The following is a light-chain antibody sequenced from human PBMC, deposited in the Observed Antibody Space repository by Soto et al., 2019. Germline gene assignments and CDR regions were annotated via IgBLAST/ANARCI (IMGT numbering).Light chain of an antibody. V-gene: IGKV3-20*01. CDR1: QTVSRNF. Sequence: EIVLTQSLGTLSLSPGESATLSCRASQTVSRNFLAWYQKRPGQGPRLLISSASRRATGIPDRFSGSGTGTDFTLTISRLEPGDFAVYYCQQYGSSQFTFGPGTRVDLK. CDR2: SAS. CDR3: QQYGSSQFT. J-gene: IGKJ3*01.